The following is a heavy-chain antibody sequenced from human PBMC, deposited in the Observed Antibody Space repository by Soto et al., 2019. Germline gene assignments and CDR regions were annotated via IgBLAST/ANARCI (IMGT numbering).Heavy chain of an antibody. CDR2: ISYNGDNK. V-gene: IGHV3-30-3*01. J-gene: IGHJ4*02. CDR3: AREGGVTYYFDY. D-gene: IGHD3-16*01. CDR1: GFTFSSYA. Sequence: HPGGSLRLSCAASGFTFSSYAMHWVRQAPGKGLECVAVISYNGDNKYYADSVKGRFTISRDNSKNTLYLQMNSLRADDTAVYYCAREGGVTYYFDYWGQGTLVTVSS.